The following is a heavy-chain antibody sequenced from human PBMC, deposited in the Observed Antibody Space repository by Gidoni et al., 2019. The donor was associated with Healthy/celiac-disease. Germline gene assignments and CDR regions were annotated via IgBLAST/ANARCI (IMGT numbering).Heavy chain of an antibody. CDR3: ARAARLEQWLVIDAFDI. CDR2: INSDGSST. CDR1: GFTFSSYW. J-gene: IGHJ3*02. Sequence: EVQLVESGGGLVQPGGSLRLSCAASGFTFSSYWMHWVRQAPGKGLVCVSRINSDGSSTSYADSVKGRFTISRDNAKNTLYLQMNSLRAEDTAVYYCARAARLEQWLVIDAFDIWGQGTMVTVSS. D-gene: IGHD6-19*01. V-gene: IGHV3-74*01.